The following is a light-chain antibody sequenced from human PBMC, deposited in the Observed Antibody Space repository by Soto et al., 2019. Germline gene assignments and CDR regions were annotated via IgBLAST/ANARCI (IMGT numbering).Light chain of an antibody. Sequence: DIVMTQSPDSLAVSLGERATINCKSSQSVLYSSNHKNYLTWYQQKPGQPPKLLIYWASTRESGVPDRFSGSGSGTDFSLSISGLQAEDVAVYYCQQYYSTPLTFGGGTKLEIK. CDR1: QSVLYSSNHKNY. J-gene: IGKJ4*01. V-gene: IGKV4-1*01. CDR3: QQYYSTPLT. CDR2: WAS.